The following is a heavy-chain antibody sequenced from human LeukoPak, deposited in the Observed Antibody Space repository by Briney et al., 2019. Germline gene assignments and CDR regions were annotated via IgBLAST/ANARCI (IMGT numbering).Heavy chain of an antibody. CDR1: GFTFSSYS. CDR3: ARGTGKNRGVLIVNWFDP. D-gene: IGHD3-10*01. CDR2: ISSSSSYM. J-gene: IGHJ5*02. Sequence: GGSLRLSCAASGFTFSSYSMNWVRQAPGKGLEWVSSISSSSSYMYYADSVKGRFTISRDNAKNSLYLQMNSLRAEDTAVYYCARGTGKNRGVLIVNWFDPWGQGTLVTVSS. V-gene: IGHV3-21*01.